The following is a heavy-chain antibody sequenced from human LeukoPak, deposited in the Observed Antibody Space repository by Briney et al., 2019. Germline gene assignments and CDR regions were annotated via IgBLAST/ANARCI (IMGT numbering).Heavy chain of an antibody. CDR3: ARLRSWSFDY. J-gene: IGHJ4*02. CDR1: GGSISSDGYW. D-gene: IGHD3-10*01. Sequence: SQTLSLTCTVSGGSISSDGYWWSWIRQHPGKGLEWIGYIYYSGTTYYNPSLKSRVTISVDTSKNQFSLKLSPVTAADTAVYYCARLRSWSFDYWGQGTLVTVSS. V-gene: IGHV4-31*03. CDR2: IYYSGTT.